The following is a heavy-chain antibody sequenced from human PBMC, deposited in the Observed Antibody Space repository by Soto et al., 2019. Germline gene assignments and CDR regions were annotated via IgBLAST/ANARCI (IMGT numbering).Heavy chain of an antibody. CDR3: ARIPKLRYFDWLIDY. Sequence: QVQLVESGGGVVQPGRSLRLSCAASGFTFSSYAMHWVRQAPGKGLEWVAVISYDGSNKYYADSVKGRFTISRDNSKNTLYLQMNSLRAEDTAVYYCARIPKLRYFDWLIDYWGQGTLVTVSS. J-gene: IGHJ4*02. CDR1: GFTFSSYA. D-gene: IGHD3-9*01. V-gene: IGHV3-30-3*01. CDR2: ISYDGSNK.